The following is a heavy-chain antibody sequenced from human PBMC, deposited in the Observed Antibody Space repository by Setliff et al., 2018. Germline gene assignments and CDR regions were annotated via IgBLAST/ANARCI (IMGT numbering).Heavy chain of an antibody. J-gene: IGHJ4*02. CDR3: AGDKPLQHNYNFWSGYCPY. CDR1: GITFSSYA. D-gene: IGHD3-3*01. CDR2: ISYDGINK. Sequence: LRLSCAASGITFSSYAMHWVRQAPGKGLEWVAVISYDGINKYYADSVKGRFTISRDNSKNTLYLQMNSLRPEDTAVYYCAGDKPLQHNYNFWSGYCPYWGQGTLVTAPQ. V-gene: IGHV3-30*01.